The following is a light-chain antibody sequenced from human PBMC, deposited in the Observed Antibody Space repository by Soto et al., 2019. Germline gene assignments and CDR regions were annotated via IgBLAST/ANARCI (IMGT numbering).Light chain of an antibody. J-gene: IGLJ1*01. V-gene: IGLV1-44*01. CDR3: AAWDDSLNGFYV. Sequence: QSVLTQPPSASATPGQRVTISCSGGRSNIGSNAVSWYQHLPGRAPNLLISSDNQRPSGVPDRFSGSKSGTSASLAISGLQSDDEADYYCAAWDDSLNGFYVFGTGTKVTVL. CDR2: SDN. CDR1: RSNIGSNA.